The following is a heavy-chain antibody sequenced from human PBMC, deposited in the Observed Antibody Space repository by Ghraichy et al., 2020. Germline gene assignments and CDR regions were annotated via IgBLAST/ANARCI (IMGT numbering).Heavy chain of an antibody. CDR2: INSGNGDT. CDR1: GYTFTNYA. J-gene: IGHJ6*03. Sequence: ASVKVSCKASGYTFTNYAMHWVRQAPGQRLEWMGWINSGNGDTKYSQDFQGRVTITRDTSASTAYMGLSSLRSEDTAVYYCARGLLAAATTLGYYYYMDVWGIGTTVTVSS. D-gene: IGHD6-13*01. CDR3: ARGLLAAATTLGYYYYMDV. V-gene: IGHV1-3*01.